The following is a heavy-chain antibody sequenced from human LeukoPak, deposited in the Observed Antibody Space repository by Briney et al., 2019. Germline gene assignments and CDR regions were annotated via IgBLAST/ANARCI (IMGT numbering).Heavy chain of an antibody. D-gene: IGHD3-10*01. CDR1: GFTFSSYS. J-gene: IGHJ4*02. Sequence: PGGSLRLSCAASGFTFSSYSMNWVRQAPGKGLEWVSSISSSSYIYYADSVKGRFTISRDNAKNSLYLQMNSLRAEDTAVYYCARAGFTFSDYFGSFFDYWGQGTLVTVSS. CDR2: ISSSSYI. V-gene: IGHV3-21*01. CDR3: ARAGFTFSDYFGSFFDY.